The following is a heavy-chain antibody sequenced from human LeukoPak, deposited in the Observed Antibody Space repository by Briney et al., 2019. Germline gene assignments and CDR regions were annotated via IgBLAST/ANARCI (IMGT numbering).Heavy chain of an antibody. CDR3: ARLGLHGSGTYYFFDY. V-gene: IGHV1-46*01. Sequence: ASVKVSCKASGYTFTSYYMHWVRQAPGQGLEWMGIINPSGGSTSYAQKFQGRVTMTRDTSSNTVYMELSSLRSEDTAVYFCARLGLHGSGTYYFFDYWGQGTLVTVSS. D-gene: IGHD3-10*01. J-gene: IGHJ4*02. CDR1: GYTFTSYY. CDR2: INPSGGST.